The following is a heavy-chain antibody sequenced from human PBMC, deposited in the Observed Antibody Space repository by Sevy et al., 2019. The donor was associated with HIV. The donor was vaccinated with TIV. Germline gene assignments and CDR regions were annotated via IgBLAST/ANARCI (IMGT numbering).Heavy chain of an antibody. CDR2: MNPNSGNT. CDR1: GYTFTSYD. D-gene: IGHD2-2*01. V-gene: IGHV1-8*01. J-gene: IGHJ6*02. Sequence: ASMKVSCKASGYTFTSYDINWVRQATGQGLEWMGWMNPNSGNTGYAQKFQGRVTMTRNTSISTAYMELSSLRSEDTAVYYCARGYYQLLFYYYYYGIDVWGQGTTVTVSS. CDR3: ARGYYQLLFYYYYYGIDV.